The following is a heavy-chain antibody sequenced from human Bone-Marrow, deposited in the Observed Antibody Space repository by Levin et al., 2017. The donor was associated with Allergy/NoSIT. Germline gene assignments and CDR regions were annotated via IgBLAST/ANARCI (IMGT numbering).Heavy chain of an antibody. CDR3: ARGATLVRGVVRASGADV. Sequence: PVASVKVSCKASGYIFSSYDINWVRQATGQGLEWMGWMNPNSGNTGCAQKFQGRLTMTRNTSIDTAYMELSSLRSEDTAVYYCARGATLVRGVVRASGADVWGQGTTVTVSS. D-gene: IGHD3-10*01. J-gene: IGHJ6*02. CDR2: MNPNSGNT. CDR1: GYIFSSYD. V-gene: IGHV1-8*01.